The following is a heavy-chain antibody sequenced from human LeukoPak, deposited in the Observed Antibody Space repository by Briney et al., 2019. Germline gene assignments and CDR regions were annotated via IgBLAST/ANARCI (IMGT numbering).Heavy chain of an antibody. Sequence: TLSLTCAVSGGSISSGGYSWSWIRQPPGKGLEWIVYIYHSGSTYYNPSLKSRVTISVDRSKNQFSLKLSSVTAADTAVYYCARETGPYGIDIWGQGTMVTVSS. V-gene: IGHV4-30-2*01. CDR2: IYHSGST. J-gene: IGHJ3*02. D-gene: IGHD4-17*01. CDR1: GGSISSGGYS. CDR3: ARETGPYGIDI.